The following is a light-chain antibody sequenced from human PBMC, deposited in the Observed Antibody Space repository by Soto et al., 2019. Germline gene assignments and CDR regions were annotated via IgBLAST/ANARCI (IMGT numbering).Light chain of an antibody. CDR1: SSDVGAYDY. V-gene: IGLV2-8*01. CDR2: EVS. J-gene: IGLJ1*01. Sequence: QSALTQPPSASGSPGQSVTISCTGTSSDVGAYDYVSWYQQHPGKAPKLIIYEVSKRPSGVPDRFSGSKSGNTASLTVSGLRAEDEADYYCASEAVTDVFGTGTKVIVL. CDR3: ASEAVTDV.